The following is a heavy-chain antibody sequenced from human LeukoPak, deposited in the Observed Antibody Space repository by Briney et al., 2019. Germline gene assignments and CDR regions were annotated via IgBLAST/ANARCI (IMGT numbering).Heavy chain of an antibody. CDR3: AELGITMIGGV. V-gene: IGHV3-66*01. CDR1: GFTFSSYG. CDR2: IYSGGST. J-gene: IGHJ6*04. Sequence: GGSLRLSCGASGFTFSSYGMSWVRQAPGKGLEWVSVIYSGGSTHYADSVKGRFTISRDNSKNTVYLQMNSLRAEDTAVYYCAELGITMIGGVWGKGTTVTISS. D-gene: IGHD3-10*02.